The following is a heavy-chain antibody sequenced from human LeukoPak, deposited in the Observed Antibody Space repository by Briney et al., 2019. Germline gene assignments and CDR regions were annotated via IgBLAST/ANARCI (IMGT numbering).Heavy chain of an antibody. Sequence: GGSLRLSCTASGFTFNIYAIHWVRQAPGKGLEWVAFIRYDGGDQYYGDSVEGRFTVSRDNSKNTVYLQMNNLRPEDTAMYYCTRDRTSHYASGSALNMDVWGKGTTVTISS. V-gene: IGHV3-30*02. CDR3: TRDRTSHYASGSALNMDV. CDR1: GFTFNIYA. D-gene: IGHD3-10*01. CDR2: IRYDGGDQ. J-gene: IGHJ6*03.